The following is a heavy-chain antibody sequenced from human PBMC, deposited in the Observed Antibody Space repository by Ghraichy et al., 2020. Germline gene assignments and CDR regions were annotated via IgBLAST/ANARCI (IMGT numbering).Heavy chain of an antibody. D-gene: IGHD3-22*01. V-gene: IGHV3-33*01. CDR2: IWYDGSNK. CDR1: GFTFSSYG. J-gene: IGHJ4*02. CDR3: ARVLRARSSYDSSAGVDY. Sequence: GSLRLSCAASGFTFSSYGMHWVRQAPGKGLEWVAVIWYDGSNKYYADSVKGRFTISRDNSKNTLYLQMNSLRAEDTAVYYCARVLRARSSYDSSAGVDYWGQGTLVTVSS.